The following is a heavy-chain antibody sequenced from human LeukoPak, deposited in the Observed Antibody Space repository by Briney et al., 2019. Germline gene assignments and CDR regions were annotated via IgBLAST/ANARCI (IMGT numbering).Heavy chain of an antibody. CDR3: ARLEHDNVWGSYHPDY. D-gene: IGHD3-16*02. V-gene: IGHV4-4*07. Sequence: PSETLSLTCTVSGGSISSYYWSWIRQPPGKRLEWIGRIYSTGSPNYNPPLKSRVTMSVDTSKNQFSLKLSSVTAADTAVYYCARLEHDNVWGSYHPDYWGQGTLVTVSS. CDR1: GGSISSYY. J-gene: IGHJ4*02. CDR2: IYSTGSP.